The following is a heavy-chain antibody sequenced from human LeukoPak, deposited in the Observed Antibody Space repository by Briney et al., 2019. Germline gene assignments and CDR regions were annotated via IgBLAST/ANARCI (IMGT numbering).Heavy chain of an antibody. CDR3: AKQMVERPHYYYMDV. CDR1: GFIFSSFG. D-gene: IGHD2-15*01. J-gene: IGHJ6*03. CDR2: IQDDESNK. V-gene: IGHV3-30*02. Sequence: GGSLRLSCAASGFIFSSFGMHWVRQAPGKGPEWVAFIQDDESNKFYADSVKGRFTISRDNSKNTLFLQMNSLRPEDTALYCRAKQMVERPHYYYMDVWGKGTTVTVSS.